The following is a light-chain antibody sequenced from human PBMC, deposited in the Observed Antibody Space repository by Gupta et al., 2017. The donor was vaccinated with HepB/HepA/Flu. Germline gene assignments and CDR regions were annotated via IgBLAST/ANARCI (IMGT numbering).Light chain of an antibody. J-gene: IGLJ1*01. Sequence: QSVLTQPPSVSAAPGQKVTISCSGSSSNIGNNYVSWYQQFPGTAPKLLIYDNNKRPSGIPDRVAGSKSGTSATLVITGVQTGDEAEFYCGTWDSALAGVVFGTGTTVSVL. V-gene: IGLV1-51*01. CDR1: SSNIGNNY. CDR2: DNN. CDR3: GTWDSALAGVV.